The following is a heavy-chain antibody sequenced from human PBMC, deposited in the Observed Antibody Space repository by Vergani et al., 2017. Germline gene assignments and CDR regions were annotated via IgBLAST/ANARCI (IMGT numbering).Heavy chain of an antibody. J-gene: IGHJ5*02. D-gene: IGHD3-3*01. V-gene: IGHV4-61*02. CDR3: ARGITMFGGGGWFAP. CDR1: GGSISSGSYY. CDR2: LYTSGST. Sequence: QVQLQESGPGLVKPSQTLSLICTVSGGSISSGSYYWSWIRQTAGKGLDWIGRLYTSGSTNSNPSLKSRVTMSVDTSKNPFSLKLSSGTAAGRAVFYCARGITMFGGGGWFAPWGQGTLVTVPS.